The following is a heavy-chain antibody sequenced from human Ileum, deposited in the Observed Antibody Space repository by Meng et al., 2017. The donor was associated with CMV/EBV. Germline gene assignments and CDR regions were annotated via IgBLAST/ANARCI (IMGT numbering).Heavy chain of an antibody. V-gene: IGHV3-7*01. D-gene: IGHD3-22*01. Sequence: GESLKISCTASGFTFSSYWMSWVRQASGKGLEWVANIKQDGSEKYYVDSVKGRFTISRDNAKNSLYLQMNSLSAEDTAVYYCERDYYDSSGYQDYWGQGTLVTVSS. CDR2: IKQDGSEK. CDR3: ERDYYDSSGYQDY. J-gene: IGHJ4*02. CDR1: GFTFSSYW.